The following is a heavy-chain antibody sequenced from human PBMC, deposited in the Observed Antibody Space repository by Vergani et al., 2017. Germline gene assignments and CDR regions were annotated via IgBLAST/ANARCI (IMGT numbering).Heavy chain of an antibody. Sequence: QVQLVQSGAEEKRPGASVKVSCKASGGTFSSYAISWVRQAPGQGLEWMGGIIPIFGTANYAQKFQGRVTITADESTSTAYMELSSLRSEDTAVYYCARARLPLNSYYYYYYYMDVWGKGTTVTVSS. J-gene: IGHJ6*03. V-gene: IGHV1-69*01. CDR1: GGTFSSYA. CDR3: ARARLPLNSYYYYYYYMDV. D-gene: IGHD4-11*01. CDR2: IIPIFGTA.